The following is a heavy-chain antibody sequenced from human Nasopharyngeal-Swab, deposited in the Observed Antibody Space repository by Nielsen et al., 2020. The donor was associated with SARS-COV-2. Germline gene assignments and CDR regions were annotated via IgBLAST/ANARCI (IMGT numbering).Heavy chain of an antibody. D-gene: IGHD3-10*01. CDR2: IYYSGST. J-gene: IGHJ6*03. CDR1: GGSISSSSYY. Sequence: SQTLSLTCTVSGGSISSSSYYWGWLRQPPGKGLEWIGSIYYSGSTYYNPSLKSRVTISVDTSKNQFSLKLSSVTAADTAVYYCARERGRGGIWNYYYYYVDVWGKGTTVTVSS. V-gene: IGHV4-39*07. CDR3: ARERGRGGIWNYYYYYVDV.